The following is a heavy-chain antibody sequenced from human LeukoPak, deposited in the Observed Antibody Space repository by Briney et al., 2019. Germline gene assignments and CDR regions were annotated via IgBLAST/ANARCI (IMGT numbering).Heavy chain of an antibody. CDR2: INPKSGGT. CDR1: GYXFTAYY. J-gene: IGHJ4*02. CDR3: ARGGSGSGWLYYFDF. Sequence: ASVKVSCKSSGYXFTAYYIHWVRQAPGQGHEWMGGINPKSGGTNYAQKFQGRVTMSRDTPITTAYMELSSLRSDDTAVYYCARGGSGSGWLYYFDFWGQETLVTVSS. V-gene: IGHV1-2*02. D-gene: IGHD6-19*01.